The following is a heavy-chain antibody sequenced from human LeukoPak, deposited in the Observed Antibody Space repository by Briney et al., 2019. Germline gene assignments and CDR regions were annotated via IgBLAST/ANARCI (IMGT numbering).Heavy chain of an antibody. D-gene: IGHD5-12*01. CDR3: TKLGGAYSGYEIDY. CDR2: VSGSGGRT. CDR1: GFTFNNYA. J-gene: IGHJ4*02. Sequence: AGGSLRLSCAASGFTFNNYAMNWVRQAPGKGLEWVSTVSGSGGRTHYADSVKGRFTVSRDNSNNTLYLQMNSLRAEDTAIYYCTKLGGAYSGYEIDYWGQGTLVTVSS. V-gene: IGHV3-23*01.